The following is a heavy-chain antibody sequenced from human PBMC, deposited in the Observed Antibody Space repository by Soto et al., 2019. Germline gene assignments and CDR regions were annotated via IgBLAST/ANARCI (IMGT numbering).Heavy chain of an antibody. V-gene: IGHV1-69*12. CDR3: AIARTSSFPVGCCFDP. Sequence: QVQLVQSGAEVKKPGSSVKVSCKASGGTFSSYAISWVRQAPGQGLEWMGGIIPIFGTGNYAQKFQGRVTITADESTSTAYMELSILRSEDTAVYYCAIARTSSFPVGCCFDPWGQGTLVTVSS. J-gene: IGHJ5*02. CDR1: GGTFSSYA. D-gene: IGHD2-15*01. CDR2: IIPIFGTG.